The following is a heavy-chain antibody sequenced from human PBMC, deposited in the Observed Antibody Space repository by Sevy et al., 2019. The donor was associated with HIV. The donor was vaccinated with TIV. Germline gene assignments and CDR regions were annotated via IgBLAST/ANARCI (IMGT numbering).Heavy chain of an antibody. J-gene: IGHJ6*02. D-gene: IGHD3-3*01. V-gene: IGHV4-31*03. CDR1: GGSVSGINDYY. Sequence: SETLSLTCTVSGGSVSGINDYYWSWIRQHPGKGPEWIGYISYSGSADYNPSLQSRVTMSVVTSKNQFSLTLSSVTPADTAVYYCAGGFLEYLFGGNKNDRYYGMVVWGQGTTVTVSS. CDR2: ISYSGSA. CDR3: AGGFLEYLFGGNKNDRYYGMVV.